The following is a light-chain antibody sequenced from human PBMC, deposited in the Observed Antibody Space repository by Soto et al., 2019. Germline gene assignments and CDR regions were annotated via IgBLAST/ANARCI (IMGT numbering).Light chain of an antibody. V-gene: IGKV3-11*01. J-gene: IGKJ2*01. CDR3: QQPYT. CDR2: DAV. CDR1: QSVNTY. Sequence: EIVLTQSPATLSLSPGERATLSCRASQSVNTYLAWYQQKPGQAPRLLIYDAVDRATGIPARFSGSGSGTDFTLTISSLEPEDFAVYYCQQPYTFGQGTKLEIK.